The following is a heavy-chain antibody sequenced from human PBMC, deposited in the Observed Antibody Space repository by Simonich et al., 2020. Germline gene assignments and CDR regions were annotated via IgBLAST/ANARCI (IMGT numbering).Heavy chain of an antibody. Sequence: QVQLVQSGAEVKKPGASVKVSCKASGYTFTSYGNSWVRQAPGQGLEWMGWISANNGNTNEAQKLQGRVTMTTDTSTSTAYMELRSLRADDTAVYYCARASRGTWWYYYFDYWGQGTLVTVSS. CDR1: GYTFTSYG. CDR2: ISANNGNT. CDR3: ARASRGTWWYYYFDY. J-gene: IGHJ4*02. V-gene: IGHV1-18*01. D-gene: IGHD2-15*01.